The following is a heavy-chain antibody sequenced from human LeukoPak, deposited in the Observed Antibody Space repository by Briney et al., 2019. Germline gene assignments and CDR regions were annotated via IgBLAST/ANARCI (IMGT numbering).Heavy chain of an antibody. CDR2: INPNTGGT. J-gene: IGHJ4*02. CDR3: AIPPCSDGYCYFDF. D-gene: IGHD2-15*01. Sequence: ASVKVSCKASGYIFVDYYIHWVRQAPGQGLEWMGWINPNTGGTEYAQRFQGRVTMTRDTSISTTHMELSGLTSDDTAVYYCAIPPCSDGYCYFDFWGQGTLVTVSS. V-gene: IGHV1-2*02. CDR1: GYIFVDYY.